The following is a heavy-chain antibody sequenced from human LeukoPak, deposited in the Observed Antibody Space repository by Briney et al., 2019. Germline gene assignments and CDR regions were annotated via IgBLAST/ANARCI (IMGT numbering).Heavy chain of an antibody. CDR2: INPNSGGT. J-gene: IGHJ4*02. D-gene: IGHD3-22*01. CDR3: ARDLGYYDSSGYPHYFDY. Sequence: ASVKVSCKASGYTFTGYYMHWVRQAPGQGLEWMGWINPNSGGTNYAQKFQGRVTMTRDTSISTAYMELSRLRSDDTAVYYCARDLGYYDSSGYPHYFDYWGQGTLVTVSS. CDR1: GYTFTGYY. V-gene: IGHV1-2*02.